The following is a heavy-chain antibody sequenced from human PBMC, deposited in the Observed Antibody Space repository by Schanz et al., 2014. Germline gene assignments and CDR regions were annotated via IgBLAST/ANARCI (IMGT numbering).Heavy chain of an antibody. V-gene: IGHV1-46*03. CDR2: INPSGGST. CDR1: GYTFTSYD. Sequence: QVQLVQSGAEVKKPGASVRLSCEASGYTFTSYDINWVRQAPGQGLEWMGIINPSGGSTSYAQKFQGRVTMTRDTSTSTVYMELSSLRSEDTAVYYCARDGEAAADCDYCGQGTLVNGSS. D-gene: IGHD6-13*01. J-gene: IGHJ4*02. CDR3: ARDGEAAADCDY.